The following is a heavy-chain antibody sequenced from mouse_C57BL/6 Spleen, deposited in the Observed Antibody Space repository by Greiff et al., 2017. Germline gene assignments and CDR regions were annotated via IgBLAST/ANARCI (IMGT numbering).Heavy chain of an antibody. CDR3: AREGYGYDAGFAY. CDR2: ISSGSSTI. CDR1: GFTFSDYG. Sequence: EVNLVESGGGLVKPGGSLKLSCAASGFTFSDYGMHLVRQAPEKGLEWVAYISSGSSTIYYADTVKGRFTISRDNAKNTLFLQMTSLRSEDTAMYYCAREGYGYDAGFAYWGQGTLVTVSA. V-gene: IGHV5-17*01. D-gene: IGHD2-2*01. J-gene: IGHJ3*01.